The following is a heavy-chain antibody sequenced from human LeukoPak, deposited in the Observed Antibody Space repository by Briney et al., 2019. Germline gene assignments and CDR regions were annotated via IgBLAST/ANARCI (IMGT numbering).Heavy chain of an antibody. Sequence: PGGSLRLSCAASGFTFSSYSMNWVRQAPGKGLEWVSSISSSSSYIYYADSVKGRFTISRDNAKNSLYLQMNSLRAEDTALYHCARDPEGYSSGWYWFDPWGQGTLVTVSS. CDR3: ARDPEGYSSGWYWFDP. CDR2: ISSSSSYI. D-gene: IGHD6-19*01. CDR1: GFTFSSYS. V-gene: IGHV3-21*04. J-gene: IGHJ5*02.